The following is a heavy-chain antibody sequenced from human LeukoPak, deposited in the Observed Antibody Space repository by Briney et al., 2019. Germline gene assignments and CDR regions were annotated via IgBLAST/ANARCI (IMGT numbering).Heavy chain of an antibody. Sequence: SETLSLTCTVSSGSISNYYWGWIRQPPGKGLEYIGYVYYTGSTNYNPSLKSRVTISVDTSKNQFSLKVSSVTAADTAVYYCARLLWNGRGAFDILGRGTLVTVSS. J-gene: IGHJ3*02. D-gene: IGHD1-1*01. CDR2: VYYTGST. CDR1: SGSISNYY. CDR3: ARLLWNGRGAFDI. V-gene: IGHV4-59*08.